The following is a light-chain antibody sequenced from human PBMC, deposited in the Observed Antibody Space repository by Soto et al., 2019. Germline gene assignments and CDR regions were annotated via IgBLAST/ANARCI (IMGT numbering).Light chain of an antibody. CDR3: QQYNSYPWT. V-gene: IGKV3-20*01. CDR2: GAS. CDR1: QSVSNNY. Sequence: EIVLTQSPGTLSLSPGERATLSCRTSQSVSNNYLAWYQQKPGQAPRLLIYGASSRATGIPDRFSGSGSGTDFTLSISRLEPEDFAVYYCQQYNSYPWTFGQGTKVDIK. J-gene: IGKJ1*01.